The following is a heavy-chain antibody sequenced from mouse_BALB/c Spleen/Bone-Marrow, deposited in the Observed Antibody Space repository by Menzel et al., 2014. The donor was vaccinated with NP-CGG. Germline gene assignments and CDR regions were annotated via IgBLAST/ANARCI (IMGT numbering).Heavy chain of an antibody. D-gene: IGHD1-1*01. J-gene: IGHJ1*01. CDR1: GFDFSRYW. Sequence: EVMLVVSGGGLVQPGGSLKLSCAASGFDFSRYWMSWVRQAPVKGLEWIGEINPESSTINYTPSLKDKFIISRDNAKNTLYLQMSKVRSEDTARHYCARLNYFGNLFRWGAGTPVTVSS. CDR3: ARLNYFGNLFR. V-gene: IGHV4-1*02. CDR2: INPESSTI.